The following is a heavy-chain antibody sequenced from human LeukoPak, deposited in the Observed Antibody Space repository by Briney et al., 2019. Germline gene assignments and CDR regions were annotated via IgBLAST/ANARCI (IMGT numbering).Heavy chain of an antibody. CDR2: INSDGSST. D-gene: IGHD5-18*01. CDR3: AREGLVDTAMVSAFDI. Sequence: PGGSLRLSCAASGFTFSSYWMHWVRQAPGKGLVWVSRINSDGSSTSYADSVKGRFTISRDNAKNTLYLQMSSLRAEDTAVYYCAREGLVDTAMVSAFDIWGQGTMVTVSS. V-gene: IGHV3-74*01. CDR1: GFTFSSYW. J-gene: IGHJ3*02.